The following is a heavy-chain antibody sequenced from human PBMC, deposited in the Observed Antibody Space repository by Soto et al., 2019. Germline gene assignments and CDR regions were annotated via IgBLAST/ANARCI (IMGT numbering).Heavy chain of an antibody. CDR2: INPNSGGT. D-gene: IGHD2-2*01. CDR1: GYTFTGYY. Sequence: ASVKVSCKASGYTFTGYYMHWVRQAPGQGLEWMGWINPNSGGTNYAQKFQGRVTMTRDTSISTAYMELSRLRSDDTAVYCCARSPRGVVVPAAIGFDYWGQGTLVTASS. CDR3: ARSPRGVVVPAAIGFDY. V-gene: IGHV1-2*02. J-gene: IGHJ4*02.